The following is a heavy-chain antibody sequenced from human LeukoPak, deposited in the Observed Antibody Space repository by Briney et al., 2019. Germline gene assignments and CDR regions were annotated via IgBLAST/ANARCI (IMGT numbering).Heavy chain of an antibody. Sequence: GGSLRLSCAATGLSVSSNFMSWVRQAPGKGLEWVSVIYGGGSTYYADSVKGRFTISRDTPKNTLNLQMNSLRAEDSAVYYCAKDWAGSDRRYYFDYWGQGTLVTVSS. J-gene: IGHJ4*02. CDR1: GLSVSSNF. CDR2: IYGGGST. V-gene: IGHV3-53*01. D-gene: IGHD3-22*01. CDR3: AKDWAGSDRRYYFDY.